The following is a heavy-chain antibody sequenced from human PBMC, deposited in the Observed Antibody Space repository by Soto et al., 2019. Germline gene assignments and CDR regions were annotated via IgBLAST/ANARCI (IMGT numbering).Heavy chain of an antibody. Sequence: GAAVKVSCKASGYTFTGYYMHWVRPAPGQGLEWMGWINPNRGGTNYAQKFQGWVTMTRDTSISTAYMELSRLRSDDTAVYYFSRGSGDDILTGYYIYWGQGTLVTVSS. D-gene: IGHD3-9*01. CDR1: GYTFTGYY. J-gene: IGHJ4*02. CDR3: SRGSGDDILTGYYIY. CDR2: INPNRGGT. V-gene: IGHV1-2*04.